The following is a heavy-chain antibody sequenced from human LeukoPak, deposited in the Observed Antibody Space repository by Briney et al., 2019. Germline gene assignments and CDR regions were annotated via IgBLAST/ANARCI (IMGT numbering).Heavy chain of an antibody. J-gene: IGHJ4*02. CDR1: GFTFSSYW. D-gene: IGHD3-22*01. V-gene: IGHV3-7*04. CDR3: ARDVYDSSGYYDDY. CDR2: IKQDGSEK. Sequence: GGSLRLSCAASGFTFSSYWMSWVRQAPGKGLEWVANIKQDGSEKYYVDSVKGRFTISRDNAKNSLYLQMNSLRAGDTAVYYCARDVYDSSGYYDDYWGQGTLVTVSS.